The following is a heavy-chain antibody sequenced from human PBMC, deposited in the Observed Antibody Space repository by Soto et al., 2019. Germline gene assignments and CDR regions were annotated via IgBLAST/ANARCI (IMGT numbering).Heavy chain of an antibody. CDR1: GYTFSSYG. J-gene: IGHJ6*04. D-gene: IGHD2-2*03. CDR2: INPNSGGT. CDR3: ARDLDIVLVPSATPARGNGIDV. V-gene: IGHV1-2*04. Sequence: ASVKGSCKASGYTFSSYGISWVRQAPGQGLEWMGWINPNSGGTNYAQKFQGWVTMTRDTSISTAYMELSRLRSDDTAVYYCARDLDIVLVPSATPARGNGIDVWGKGPTVTVSS.